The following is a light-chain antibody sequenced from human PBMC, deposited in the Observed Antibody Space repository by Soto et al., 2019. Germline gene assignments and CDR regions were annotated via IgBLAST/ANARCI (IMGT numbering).Light chain of an antibody. V-gene: IGKV4-1*01. CDR3: QQYYTTPLT. Sequence: DIVMTQSPDSLAVSLGERATINCKSSQSVLYSSNNKNFLAWYQQKPGQPPKLLIYWASTRESGVPDRFSGRGSGTDFTLTISSLQAEDVAVYYCQQYYTTPLTLGGGTKVEIK. CDR1: QSVLYSSNNKNF. J-gene: IGKJ4*01. CDR2: WAS.